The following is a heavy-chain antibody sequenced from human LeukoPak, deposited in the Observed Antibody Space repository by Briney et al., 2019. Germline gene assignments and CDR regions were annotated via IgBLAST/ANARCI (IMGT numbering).Heavy chain of an antibody. CDR1: GFTFSSYE. J-gene: IGHJ4*02. CDR3: ASGIRERGFDY. CDR2: ISSSGSTI. V-gene: IGHV3-48*03. D-gene: IGHD1-1*01. Sequence: GGSLRLSRAASGFTFSSYEMNWVRQAPGKGLEWVSYISSSGSTIYYADSVKGRFTISRDNAKNSLYLQMNSLTAEDTALYFCASGIRERGFDYWGQGTLVTVSS.